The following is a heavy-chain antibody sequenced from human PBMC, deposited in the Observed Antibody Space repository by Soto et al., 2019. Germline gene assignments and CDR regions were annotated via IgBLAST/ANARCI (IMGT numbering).Heavy chain of an antibody. V-gene: IGHV3-23*01. Sequence: EVQLLESGGGLVQPGGSLRLSCAASGFTFSSYAMSWVRQAPGKGLEWVSAISGSGGSTYYADSVKGRFTISRDNSKNTLYLQMNSLRAEDTAVYYCARDDSYYDYVWGSYRYPGFDYWGQGTLVTVSS. J-gene: IGHJ4*02. D-gene: IGHD3-16*02. CDR2: ISGSGGST. CDR3: ARDDSYYDYVWGSYRYPGFDY. CDR1: GFTFSSYA.